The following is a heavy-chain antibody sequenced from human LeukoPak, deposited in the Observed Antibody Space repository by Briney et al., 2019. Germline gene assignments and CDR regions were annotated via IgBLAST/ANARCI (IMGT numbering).Heavy chain of an antibody. CDR3: ARVTGYMIEDYFDY. D-gene: IGHD3-22*01. Sequence: SETLSLTCAVSGGSISSSNWWSWVRQPPGKGLEWIGEIYHSGSTNYNPSLKSRVTISVDTSKNQFSLRLSSVTAADTAVYYCARVTGYMIEDYFDYWGQGTLVTVPS. CDR1: GGSISSSNW. CDR2: IYHSGST. V-gene: IGHV4-4*02. J-gene: IGHJ4*02.